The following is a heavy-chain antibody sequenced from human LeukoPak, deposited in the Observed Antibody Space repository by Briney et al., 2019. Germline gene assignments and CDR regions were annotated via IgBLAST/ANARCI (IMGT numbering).Heavy chain of an antibody. CDR1: GGSISRSTYF. CDR3: ARESLTWLQSRTSWFDP. J-gene: IGHJ5*02. D-gene: IGHD5-24*01. CDR2: IYYSWST. Sequence: SETLSLTCTVSGGSISRSTYFWGWIRQPPGKGREWIGTIYYSWSTYYNPSLKSRCTISVDSSKHQSSLRLSSVTAADTAVYYCARESLTWLQSRTSWFDPWGQGTLVTVSS. V-gene: IGHV4-39*07.